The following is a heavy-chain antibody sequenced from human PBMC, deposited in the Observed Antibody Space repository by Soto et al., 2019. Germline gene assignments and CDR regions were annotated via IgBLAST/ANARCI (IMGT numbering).Heavy chain of an antibody. Sequence: PGGSLRLSCAASGFTFSSYAMSWVRQAPGKGLEWVSAISGSGGSTYYADSVKGRFTISRDNSKNTLYLQMNSLRAEDTAVYYCAKDHAPTYYYDSSGYSHFDYWGQGTLVTVSS. D-gene: IGHD3-22*01. CDR2: ISGSGGST. V-gene: IGHV3-23*01. CDR3: AKDHAPTYYYDSSGYSHFDY. J-gene: IGHJ4*02. CDR1: GFTFSSYA.